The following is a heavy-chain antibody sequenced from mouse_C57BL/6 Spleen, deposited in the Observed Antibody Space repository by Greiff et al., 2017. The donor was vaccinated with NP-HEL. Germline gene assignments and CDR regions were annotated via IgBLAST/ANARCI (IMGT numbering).Heavy chain of an antibody. D-gene: IGHD1-1*01. CDR1: GFTFSSYG. Sequence: EVQRVESGGDLVKPGGSLKLSCAASGFTFSSYGMSWVRQTPDKRLEWVATISSGGSYTYYPDSVKGRFTISRDNAKNTLYLQMSSLKSEDTAMYYCARDGLLRSRDYFDYWGQGTTLTVSS. V-gene: IGHV5-6*01. CDR3: ARDGLLRSRDYFDY. J-gene: IGHJ2*01. CDR2: ISSGGSYT.